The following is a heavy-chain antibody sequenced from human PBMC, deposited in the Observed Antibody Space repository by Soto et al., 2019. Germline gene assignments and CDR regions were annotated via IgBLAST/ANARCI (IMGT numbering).Heavy chain of an antibody. J-gene: IGHJ6*02. V-gene: IGHV1-69*13. CDR3: ARALGYCISTSCLHGMDV. CDR1: GGSFSSCS. CDR2: IIPIFGTA. D-gene: IGHD2-2*01. Sequence: SVKVSSKASGGSFSSCSISWVRQSNGQGLEWMGGIIPIFGTANYAQKFQGRVTITADESTSTAYMELSSLRSEDTAVYYCARALGYCISTSCLHGMDVWGQRTTVTVPS.